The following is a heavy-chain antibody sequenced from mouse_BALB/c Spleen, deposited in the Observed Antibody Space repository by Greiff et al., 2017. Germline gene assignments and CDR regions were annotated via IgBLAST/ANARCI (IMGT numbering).Heavy chain of an antibody. CDR3: ARKGRAYGNGAMDY. V-gene: IGHV2-2*02. CDR1: GFSLTSYG. CDR2: IWSGGST. D-gene: IGHD2-1*01. Sequence: VKLVESGPGLVQPSQSLSITCTVSGFSLTSYGVHWVRQSPGKGLEWLGVIWSGGSTDYNAAFISRLSISKDNSKSQVFFKMNSLQANDTAIYYCARKGRAYGNGAMDYWGQGTSVTVSS. J-gene: IGHJ4*01.